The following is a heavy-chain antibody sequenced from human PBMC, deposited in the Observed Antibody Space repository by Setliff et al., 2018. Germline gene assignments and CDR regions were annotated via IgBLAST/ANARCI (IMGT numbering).Heavy chain of an antibody. D-gene: IGHD3-22*01. Sequence: GGSMRLSCAASGFTFDDYAMHWVRQAPGKGLEWVSGISWNSGSIGYADSVKGRFTISRDNAKNSLYLQMNSMRAEDTALYYCAKDNLGYYDSSGSRYNWFDPWGQGTLVT. CDR2: ISWNSGSI. V-gene: IGHV3-9*01. CDR3: AKDNLGYYDSSGSRYNWFDP. CDR1: GFTFDDYA. J-gene: IGHJ5*02.